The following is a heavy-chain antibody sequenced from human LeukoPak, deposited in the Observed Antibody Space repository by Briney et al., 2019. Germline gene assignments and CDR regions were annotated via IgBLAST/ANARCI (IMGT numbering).Heavy chain of an antibody. Sequence: GGSLRLSCAASGFTFSSYSMNWVRQAPGKGLEWVSSISSSSSYIYYADSVKGRFTISRDNAKNSLYLQMNSLRAEDRAVYYCARTRIAAAVDYWGQGTLVTVSS. CDR1: GFTFSSYS. V-gene: IGHV3-21*01. D-gene: IGHD6-13*01. CDR2: ISSSSSYI. J-gene: IGHJ4*02. CDR3: ARTRIAAAVDY.